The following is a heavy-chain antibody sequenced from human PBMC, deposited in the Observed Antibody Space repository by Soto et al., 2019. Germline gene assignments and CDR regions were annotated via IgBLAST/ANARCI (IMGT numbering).Heavy chain of an antibody. CDR3: ARVPLGYCSSTSCYPSRYYYYGMDV. D-gene: IGHD2-2*01. Sequence: QVQLQQWGAGLLKPSETLSLTCAVYGGSFSGYYWSWIRQPPGKGLEGFGEINHIGGTNYNPSLKSRVTISVDTSKNQFSLKLSSVTAADTAVYYCARVPLGYCSSTSCYPSRYYYYGMDVWGQGTTVTVSS. J-gene: IGHJ6*02. V-gene: IGHV4-34*01. CDR2: INHIGGT. CDR1: GGSFSGYY.